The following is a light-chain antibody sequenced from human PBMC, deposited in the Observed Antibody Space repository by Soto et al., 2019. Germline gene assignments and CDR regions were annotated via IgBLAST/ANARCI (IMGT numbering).Light chain of an antibody. V-gene: IGKV4-1*01. CDR1: QSVLYSSNNKNY. CDR2: WAS. Sequence: DIVMTQSPDSLAVSLGERATINCKSSQSVLYSSNNKNYLAWYQQKPGQPPKLLIYWASTRESGVPDRFSGSGSGTDFTLTISSLQAEDVAVYYCQQYYSTPGFGPGTTVDIK. J-gene: IGKJ3*01. CDR3: QQYYSTPG.